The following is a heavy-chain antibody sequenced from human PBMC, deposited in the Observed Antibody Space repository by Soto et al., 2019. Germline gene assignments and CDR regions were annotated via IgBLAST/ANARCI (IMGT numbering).Heavy chain of an antibody. J-gene: IGHJ4*02. D-gene: IGHD3-3*01. CDR2: IYSSGST. CDR3: ARDNVWSGYYSFFDY. V-gene: IGHV4-4*07. CDR1: DGSINSHF. Sequence: SETLSLTCSVSDGSINSHFWSWIRQPAGKRLEWIGRIYSSGSTIYNHSLKSRVTMSVDTSKNQFSLKLRSVTAADTAVYYCARDNVWSGYYSFFDYWGQGTLVTVSS.